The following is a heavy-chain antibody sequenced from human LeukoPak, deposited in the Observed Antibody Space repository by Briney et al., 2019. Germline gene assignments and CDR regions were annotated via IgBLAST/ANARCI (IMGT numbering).Heavy chain of an antibody. CDR1: GFTFSSYA. Sequence: TGGSLRLSCAASGFTFSSYAMSWVRQAPGKGLEWVSSISSSSSYIYYADSVKGRFTISRDNAKNSLYLQMNSLRAEDTAVYYCAIDIVVVVAATVPVFDYWGQGTLVTVSS. V-gene: IGHV3-21*01. D-gene: IGHD2-15*01. CDR3: AIDIVVVVAATVPVFDY. J-gene: IGHJ4*02. CDR2: ISSSSSYI.